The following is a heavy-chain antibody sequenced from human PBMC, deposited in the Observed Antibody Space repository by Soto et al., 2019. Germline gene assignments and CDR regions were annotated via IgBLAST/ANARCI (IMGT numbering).Heavy chain of an antibody. CDR3: ARGPRKELCFPYVY. CDR2: ISPSSGGT. D-gene: IGHD3-16*01. V-gene: IGHV1-2*02. Sequence: QVQLVQSASEVQKPGTSVKVSCKASGYSFNDYYIHWVRQAPGQGPEWMGWISPSSGGTHYAPKFEGRVNLTRDQSISTAYMDLSILRSDDTAVYYCARGPRKELCFPYVYWGQGTLVTVSS. CDR1: GYSFNDYY. J-gene: IGHJ4*02.